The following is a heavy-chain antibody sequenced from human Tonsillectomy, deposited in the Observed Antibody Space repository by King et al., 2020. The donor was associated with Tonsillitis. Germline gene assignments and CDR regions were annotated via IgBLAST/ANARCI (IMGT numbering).Heavy chain of an antibody. CDR1: GFTFSSYA. J-gene: IGHJ2*01. CDR2: ISYDGSNK. CDR3: ARADPGTQLWQDWYFDL. D-gene: IGHD3-16*01. V-gene: IGHV3-30*04. Sequence: VQLVESGGGVVQPGRSLRLSCTASGFTFSSYAMHWVRQAPGKGLEWVSVISYDGSNKYYADSVKGRFTISRDNSKNTLYLQMNSLRVEDTAVYYCARADPGTQLWQDWYFDLWGRGTLVTVSS.